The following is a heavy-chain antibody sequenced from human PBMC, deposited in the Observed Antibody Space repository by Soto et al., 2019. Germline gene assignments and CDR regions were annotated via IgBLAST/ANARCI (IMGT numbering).Heavy chain of an antibody. CDR2: TYYRSKWYN. J-gene: IGHJ3*02. CDR3: ARGGSSIAGPLDAFDI. V-gene: IGHV6-1*01. CDR1: GGSVSTNGAA. Sequence: SPTLPLPCAISGGSVSTNGAAWNSISQSPSRSLEWLGRTYYRSKWYNDYAVSVKSRITINPDTSKNQFSLQLNSVTPEDTAVYYCARGGSSIAGPLDAFDIWGQGTMVTVSS. D-gene: IGHD6-6*01.